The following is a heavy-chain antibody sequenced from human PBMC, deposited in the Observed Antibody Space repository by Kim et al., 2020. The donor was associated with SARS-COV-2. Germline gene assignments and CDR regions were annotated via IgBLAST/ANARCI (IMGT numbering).Heavy chain of an antibody. CDR3: APSTLMITGTTAPAIDY. Sequence: SVKVSCKASGGTFSSYTISWVRQAPGQGLEWMGRIIPILGIANYAQKFQGRVTITADKSTSTAYMELSSLRSEDTAVYYCAPSTLMITGTTAPAIDYWGQGTLVTVSS. CDR2: IIPILGIA. D-gene: IGHD1-20*01. CDR1: GGTFSSYT. J-gene: IGHJ4*02. V-gene: IGHV1-69*02.